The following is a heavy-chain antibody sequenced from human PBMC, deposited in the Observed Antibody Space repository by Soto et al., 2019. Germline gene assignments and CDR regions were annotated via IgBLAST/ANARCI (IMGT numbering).Heavy chain of an antibody. CDR3: ARSVGFYDSSGYHPIYGMDV. J-gene: IGHJ6*02. V-gene: IGHV4-4*07. CDR2: IYTSGST. Sequence: PSETLSLTCTVSGASISDYYWSWIRQPAGEGLEWIGHIYTSGSTNYNPSLKSRVTMSEDMSKNQFSLKLSSVTAADTAVYYCARSVGFYDSSGYHPIYGMDVWGQGTTVTVSS. CDR1: GASISDYY. D-gene: IGHD3-22*01.